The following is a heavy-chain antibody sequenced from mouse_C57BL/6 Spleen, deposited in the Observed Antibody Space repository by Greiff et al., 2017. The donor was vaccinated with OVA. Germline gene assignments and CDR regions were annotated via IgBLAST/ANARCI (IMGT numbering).Heavy chain of an antibody. D-gene: IGHD2-3*01. J-gene: IGHJ3*01. V-gene: IGHV1-82*01. Sequence: QVQLQQSGPELVKPGASVKISCKASGYAFSSSWMNWVKQRPGKGLEWIGRIYPGDGDTNYNGKFKGKATLTADKSSSTAYMQLSSLTSEDSAVYFCACDGYYWFAYWGQGTLVTVSA. CDR1: GYAFSSSW. CDR2: IYPGDGDT. CDR3: ACDGYYWFAY.